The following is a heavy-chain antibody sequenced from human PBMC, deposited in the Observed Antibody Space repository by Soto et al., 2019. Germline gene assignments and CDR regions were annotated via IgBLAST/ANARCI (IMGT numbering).Heavy chain of an antibody. D-gene: IGHD1-26*01. CDR3: ARKGGSQPEDYYYGMDV. V-gene: IGHV5-51*01. CDR1: GYSFTSYW. J-gene: IGHJ6*02. CDR2: IYPGDSDT. Sequence: GESLKISCKGSGYSFTSYWIGWVRQMPGKGLEWMGIIYPGDSDTRYSPSFQGQVTISADKSISTAYLQWSSLKASDNAMYYCARKGGSQPEDYYYGMDVWGQGTTVTVSS.